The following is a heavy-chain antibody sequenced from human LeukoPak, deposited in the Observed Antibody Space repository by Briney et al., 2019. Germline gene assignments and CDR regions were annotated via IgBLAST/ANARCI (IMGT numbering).Heavy chain of an antibody. J-gene: IGHJ4*02. Sequence: PGGSLRLSCSASGFTFSTYALNWVRQAPGKGLELVSYISSSGNTIYYADSVKGRFTISRDDAKNSLSLQMSSLSLEDTAVYYCVRADFWSGPVHWGQGTLVTVSS. CDR3: VRADFWSGPVH. CDR1: GFTFSTYA. CDR2: ISSSGNTI. V-gene: IGHV3-48*01. D-gene: IGHD3-3*01.